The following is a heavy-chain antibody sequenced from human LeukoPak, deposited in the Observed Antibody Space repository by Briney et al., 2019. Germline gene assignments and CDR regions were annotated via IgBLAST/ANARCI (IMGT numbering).Heavy chain of an antibody. CDR1: GGSISSYY. CDR2: IYYSGST. V-gene: IGHV4-59*01. D-gene: IGHD3-9*01. J-gene: IGHJ5*02. CDR3: ARLTGYSSESWFDP. Sequence: SETLSLTCTVSGGSISSYYWSWIRQPPGKGLEWIGHIYYSGSTNYKSSLKSRVTISVDTSKNQFSLKLSSVTAADTAVYYCARLTGYSSESWFDPWGQGTLVTVSS.